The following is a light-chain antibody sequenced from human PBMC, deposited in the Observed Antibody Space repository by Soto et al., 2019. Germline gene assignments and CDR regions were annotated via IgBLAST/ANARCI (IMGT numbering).Light chain of an antibody. CDR3: YSYAGSSTSV. CDR1: SSDVGNYNL. J-gene: IGLJ2*01. V-gene: IGLV2-23*02. CDR2: EVI. Sequence: QSALTQPASVSGSPGQSITISCTGTSSDVGNYNLVSWYQQHPGKAPKLMIYEVIKRPSGVSNRFSGYKSGNTASLTISGLQAEDADDYYCYSYAGSSTSVFGGGTKLTVL.